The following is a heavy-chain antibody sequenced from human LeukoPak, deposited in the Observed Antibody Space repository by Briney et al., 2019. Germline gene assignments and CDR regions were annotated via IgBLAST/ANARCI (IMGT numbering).Heavy chain of an antibody. V-gene: IGHV1-8*01. Sequence: ASVKVSCKASGYTFTSYDINWVRQATGQGLEWMGWMNPNSGNTGYAQKFQGRVTMTKNTSITTAYMELSSLRSEDTAVYYCARALSWTTDSYYYMDVWGKGTTVTVSS. D-gene: IGHD3/OR15-3a*01. CDR1: GYTFTSYD. J-gene: IGHJ6*03. CDR2: MNPNSGNT. CDR3: ARALSWTTDSYYYMDV.